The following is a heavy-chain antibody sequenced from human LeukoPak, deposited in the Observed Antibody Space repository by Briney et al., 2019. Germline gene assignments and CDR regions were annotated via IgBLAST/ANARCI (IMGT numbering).Heavy chain of an antibody. CDR2: IYHSGST. Sequence: SETLSLTCAVSGGSISSSNWWSWVRQPPGKGLEWIGEIYHSGSTNYNPSLKSRVTISVDTSKNQFSLKLSSVTAADTAVYYCARRWLAYYFDYWGQGTLVTVSS. CDR3: ARRWLAYYFDY. CDR1: GGSISSSNW. D-gene: IGHD6-19*01. V-gene: IGHV4-4*02. J-gene: IGHJ4*02.